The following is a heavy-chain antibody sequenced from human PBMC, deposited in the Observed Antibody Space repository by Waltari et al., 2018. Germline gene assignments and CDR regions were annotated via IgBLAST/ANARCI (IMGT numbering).Heavy chain of an antibody. CDR3: ARAYAYCGGDCYAPFDY. J-gene: IGHJ4*02. CDR2: INHGGST. Sequence: QVQLQPWGAGLVKPSETLSLTCAVYGGSFSGYYWIWNRPPPGKGLDWIGEINHGGSTNYNPSLKSRVTISVDTSKNQFSLKLSSVTAAETAVYYCARAYAYCGGDCYAPFDYWGQGTLVTVTS. V-gene: IGHV4-34*01. D-gene: IGHD2-21*02. CDR1: GGSFSGYY.